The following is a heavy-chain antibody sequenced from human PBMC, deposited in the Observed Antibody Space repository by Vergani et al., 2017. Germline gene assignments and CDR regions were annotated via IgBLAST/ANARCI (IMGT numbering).Heavy chain of an antibody. CDR3: AKADSHCSGGSCYEGEGAFDI. CDR2: ISGSGESK. J-gene: IGHJ3*02. CDR1: GFTFSSYA. Sequence: EVQLLESGGGFVQPGGSLRVSCVASGFTFSSYALTWVRQAAGKGLEWVSIISGSGESKYYADSVKGRFTISRDNPKNTLYLQMNSLRAEDTALYYCAKADSHCSGGSCYEGEGAFDIWGQGTMVTVSS. D-gene: IGHD2-15*01. V-gene: IGHV3-23*01.